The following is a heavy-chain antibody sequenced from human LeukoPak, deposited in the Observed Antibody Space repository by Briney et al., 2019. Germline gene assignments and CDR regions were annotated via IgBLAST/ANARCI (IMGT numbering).Heavy chain of an antibody. CDR2: INPSGGST. V-gene: IGHV1-46*01. D-gene: IGHD3-22*01. J-gene: IGHJ4*02. Sequence: ASVKVSCKASGYTFTSYYMHWVRQAPGQGLEWMAIINPSGGSTNYAQKFQGRVTMTRDTSTSTVYMELTSLRSEDTAVYYCARDPRPSYDSSDYYYPSDYRGQGTLVTVSS. CDR3: ARDPRPSYDSSDYYYPSDY. CDR1: GYTFTSYY.